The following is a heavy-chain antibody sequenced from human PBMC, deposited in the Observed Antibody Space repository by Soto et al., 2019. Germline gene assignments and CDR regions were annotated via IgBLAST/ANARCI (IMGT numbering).Heavy chain of an antibody. J-gene: IGHJ4*02. D-gene: IGHD1-26*01. CDR1: GASISNTDW. V-gene: IGHV4-4*02. CDR2: IYHSGTT. Sequence: SETVSLTCAVSGASISNTDWWTWVRQPPGKGLEWIGEIYHSGTTNCDPSLKSRVTISLDKSKNQFSLTLSSVTAADTAVYYCAIPGAGDFDFWGQGTLVTVSS. CDR3: AIPGAGDFDF.